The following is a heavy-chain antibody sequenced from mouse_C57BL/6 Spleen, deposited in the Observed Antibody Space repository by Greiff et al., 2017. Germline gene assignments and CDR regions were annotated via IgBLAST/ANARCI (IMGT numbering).Heavy chain of an antibody. CDR3: ARHEERPREGYTGMDY. V-gene: IGHV1-62-2*01. Sequence: QVQLQQSGAELVKPGASVKLSCKASGYTFTEYTIHWVKQRSGQGLEWIGWFYPGSGSIKYNEKFKDKAALTADKSSSTVYMELSRLTSEDSAVYFCARHEERPREGYTGMDYWGQGTSVTVSS. CDR2: FYPGSGSI. D-gene: IGHD2-2*01. J-gene: IGHJ4*01. CDR1: GYTFTEYT.